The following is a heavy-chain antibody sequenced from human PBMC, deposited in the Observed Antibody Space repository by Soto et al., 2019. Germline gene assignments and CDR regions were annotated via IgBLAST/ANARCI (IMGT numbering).Heavy chain of an antibody. CDR3: AKGYGSGSYYYYMDV. CDR2: IYSGGST. J-gene: IGHJ6*03. V-gene: IGHV3-53*01. D-gene: IGHD3-10*01. Sequence: GGSLRLSCAASGFTVSSNYMSWVRQAPGKGLEWVSVIYSGGSTYYADSVKGRFTISRDNSKNTLYLQMNSLRAEDTAVYYCAKGYGSGSYYYYMDVWGKGTTVTVSS. CDR1: GFTVSSNY.